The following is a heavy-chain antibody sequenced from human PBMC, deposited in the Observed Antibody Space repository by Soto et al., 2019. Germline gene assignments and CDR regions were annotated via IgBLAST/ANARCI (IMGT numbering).Heavy chain of an antibody. J-gene: IGHJ4*02. CDR2: IYYSGST. D-gene: IGHD5-12*01. V-gene: IGHV4-59*08. CDR3: ARQDSGYDPPTH. Sequence: SETLSLTCTVSGGSISSYYWSWIRQPPGKGLEWIGYIYYSGSTNYNPSLKSRVTISVDTSKNQFSLKLSSVTAADTAVYYCARQDSGYDPPTHWGQGTLVTVSS. CDR1: GGSISSYY.